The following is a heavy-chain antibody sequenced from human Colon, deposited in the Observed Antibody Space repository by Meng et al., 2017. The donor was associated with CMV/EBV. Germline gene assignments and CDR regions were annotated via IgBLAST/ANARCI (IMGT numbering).Heavy chain of an antibody. CDR3: AKDISPVGGTTGYHGMDV. CDR1: GFTFSDYY. V-gene: IGHV3-9*01. Sequence: SLRLSCAASGFTFSDYYMSWIRQAPGKGLEWVSSITWNSGRTGYVDSVEGRFTISRDNAKNSLYLQMNGLRAEDTALYYCAKDISPVGGTTGYHGMDVWGQGTTVTVSS. J-gene: IGHJ6*02. CDR2: ITWNSGRT. D-gene: IGHD1-7*01.